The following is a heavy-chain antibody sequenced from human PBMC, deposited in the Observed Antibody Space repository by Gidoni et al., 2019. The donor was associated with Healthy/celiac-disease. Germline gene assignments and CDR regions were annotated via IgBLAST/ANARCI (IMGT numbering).Heavy chain of an antibody. CDR3: ARAFVRSSVDAFDI. V-gene: IGHV3-33*01. D-gene: IGHD3-3*01. CDR2: IWYDGSNK. Sequence: QVQLVESGGGVVQPGRSLRLSCAASGFTFSSHGMHWVRQAPGKGLEWVAVIWYDGSNKYYADSVKGRFTISRDNSKNTLYLQMNSLRAEDTAVYYCARAFVRSSVDAFDIWGQGTMVTVSS. J-gene: IGHJ3*02. CDR1: GFTFSSHG.